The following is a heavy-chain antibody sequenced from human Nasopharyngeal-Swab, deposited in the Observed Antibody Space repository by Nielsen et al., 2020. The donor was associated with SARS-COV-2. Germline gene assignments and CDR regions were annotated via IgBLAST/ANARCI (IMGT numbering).Heavy chain of an antibody. CDR3: AREVVGGLVDS. J-gene: IGHJ4*02. CDR1: GGSFSGYY. CDR2: INPSGIT. Sequence: SETLSLTCAVYGGSFSGYYWAWVRQSPGKGLEWIGEINPSGITNYNPSLKSRVTILIDTSKNQFSLKLNSVTAADTAVYYCAREVVGGLVDSWGQGTLVTVSS. D-gene: IGHD1-26*01. V-gene: IGHV4-34*01.